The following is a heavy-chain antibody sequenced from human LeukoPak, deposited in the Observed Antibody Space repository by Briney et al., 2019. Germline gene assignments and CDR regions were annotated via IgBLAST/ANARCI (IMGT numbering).Heavy chain of an antibody. J-gene: IGHJ4*02. CDR1: GYSISSGYY. Sequence: PSETLSLTCTVSGYSISSGYYWGWIRQPPGKGLEWIGSIYHSGSTYYNPSLKSRVTISVDTSKNQFSLKLSSVTAADTAVYYCARVGSGGGSWRYFDYWGQGTLVTVSS. CDR3: ARVGSGGGSWRYFDY. V-gene: IGHV4-38-2*02. D-gene: IGHD2-15*01. CDR2: IYHSGST.